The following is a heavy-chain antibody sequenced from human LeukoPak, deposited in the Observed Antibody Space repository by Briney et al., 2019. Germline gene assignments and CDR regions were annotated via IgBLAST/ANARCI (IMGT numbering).Heavy chain of an antibody. J-gene: IGHJ4*02. V-gene: IGHV1-18*01. CDR3: ARDRYYYGSGSYCNYDPSYFDS. CDR1: GYTFTSYG. D-gene: IGHD3-10*01. CDR2: ISAFSGDT. Sequence: ASVKVSCKASGYTFTSYGISWVRQVPGQGLEWMGWISAFSGDTKNAQKLQGRVTMTTDTSTSTAYMELRSLRSDDTAVYYCARDRYYYGSGSYCNYDPSYFDSWGQGTLVTVSS.